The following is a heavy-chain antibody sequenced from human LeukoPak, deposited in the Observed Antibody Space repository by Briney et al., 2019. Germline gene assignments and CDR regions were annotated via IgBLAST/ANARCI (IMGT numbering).Heavy chain of an antibody. J-gene: IGHJ6*02. CDR3: ATRQGAYYYYGMDV. CDR2: FDPEDGET. D-gene: IGHD3-16*01. Sequence: ASVKVSCKVSGYTLTELSMHWVRQAPGKGLEWMGGFDPEDGETIYAQKFQGRVTMTEDTSTDTAYMELSSLRSEDTAVYYCATRQGAYYYYGMDVWGQGTTATVSS. CDR1: GYTLTELS. V-gene: IGHV1-24*01.